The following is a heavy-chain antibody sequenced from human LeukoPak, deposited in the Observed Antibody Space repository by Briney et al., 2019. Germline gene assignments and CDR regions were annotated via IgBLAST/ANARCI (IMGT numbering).Heavy chain of an antibody. CDR3: ARVLFQPYNWFDP. J-gene: IGHJ5*02. V-gene: IGHV3-7*03. CDR1: GFTFSNYW. CDR2: IKPDGRDK. Sequence: GGSLRLSCVASGFTFSNYWMTWVRQAPGKGLEWVANIKPDGRDKYYVDSVEGRFTISRDNAKNALYLQMNSLRAEDTAVYYCARVLFQPYNWFDPWGQGTLVTVSS. D-gene: IGHD2-2*01.